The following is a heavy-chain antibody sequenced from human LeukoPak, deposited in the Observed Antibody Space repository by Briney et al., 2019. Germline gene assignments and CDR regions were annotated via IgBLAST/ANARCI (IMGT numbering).Heavy chain of an antibody. CDR3: ARMISGYTYDGLDY. Sequence: PGGSLRLSCAASGFTFSSYWMHWVRQAPGKGLVWVSRINSDGSSTSYADSVKGRFTISRDNAKNTVYLQMNSLRAEDTAVYYCARMISGYTYDGLDYWGQGTLVTVSS. CDR2: INSDGSST. V-gene: IGHV3-74*01. CDR1: GFTFSSYW. D-gene: IGHD5-18*01. J-gene: IGHJ4*02.